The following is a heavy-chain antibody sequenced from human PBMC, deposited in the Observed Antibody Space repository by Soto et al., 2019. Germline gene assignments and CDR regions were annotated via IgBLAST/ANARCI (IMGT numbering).Heavy chain of an antibody. V-gene: IGHV1-69*01. CDR3: ARDRPSHTAMVGIGS. D-gene: IGHD5-18*01. J-gene: IGHJ4*02. Sequence: QVQLVQSGAEVKKPGSSVKVSCKASGGTFSSYAISWVRQAPGQGREWMGGIIPIFGTANYAQKFQGRVTITADESTSTAYVELSSLRSEDTAVYYCARDRPSHTAMVGIGSWGQGTLVTVSS. CDR2: IIPIFGTA. CDR1: GGTFSSYA.